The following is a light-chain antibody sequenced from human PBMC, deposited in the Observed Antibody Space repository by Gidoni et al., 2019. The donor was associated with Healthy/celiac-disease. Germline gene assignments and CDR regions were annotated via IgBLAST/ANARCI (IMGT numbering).Light chain of an antibody. CDR3: SSYAGSNNVV. V-gene: IGLV2-8*01. CDR2: EVS. Sequence: QSALTQPPSAPGSPGQSVTISCTGTSSDVGGYNYVSWYPQHPGRAPKLMIYEVSKRPSGVPDRFSGSKSGNTASLTVSGLQAEDEADYYCSSYAGSNNVVFGGGTKLTVL. J-gene: IGLJ2*01. CDR1: SSDVGGYNY.